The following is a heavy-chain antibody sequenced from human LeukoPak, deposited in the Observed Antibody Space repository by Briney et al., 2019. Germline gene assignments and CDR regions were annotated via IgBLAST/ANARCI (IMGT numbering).Heavy chain of an antibody. CDR2: IKQDGSEK. J-gene: IGHJ6*02. D-gene: IGHD3-3*01. Sequence: PGGSLRLSCAASGFTFSSYGMHWVRQAPGKGLEWVANIKQDGSEKYYVDSVKGRFTISRDNAKNSLYLQMNSLRAEDTAVYYCARDRGWYDFWSGYPFGYYYYYGMDVWGQGTTVTVSS. CDR1: GFTFSSYG. CDR3: ARDRGWYDFWSGYPFGYYYYYGMDV. V-gene: IGHV3-7*01.